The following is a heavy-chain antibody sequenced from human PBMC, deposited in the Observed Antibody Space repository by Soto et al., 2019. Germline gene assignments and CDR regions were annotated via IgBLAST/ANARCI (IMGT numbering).Heavy chain of an antibody. Sequence: QLQLQESGPGLVKPSETLSLTCTVSGGSISSSTYYWGWIRQTPGKGLEWIGSLYYSGNTYYNPSLKSRVTISVGTSKNQFSLKLSSVTAADTAVYYCARQEWLLHYFDYWGQGTLVTVSS. CDR3: ARQEWLLHYFDY. V-gene: IGHV4-39*01. CDR2: LYYSGNT. J-gene: IGHJ4*02. D-gene: IGHD3-3*01. CDR1: GGSISSSTYY.